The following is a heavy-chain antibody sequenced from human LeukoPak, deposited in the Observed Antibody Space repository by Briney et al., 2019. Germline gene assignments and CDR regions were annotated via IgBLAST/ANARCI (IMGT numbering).Heavy chain of an antibody. V-gene: IGHV1-69*13. CDR1: GYTLTSYG. CDR3: AREYYYDSSGYPGVSGFDI. Sequence: SVKVSCKASGYTLTSYGISWVRQAPGHGLEWMGGIIPIFGSANYAQKFQDRVTITADESTSTAYMELSSLRSEDTAVCYCAREYYYDSSGYPGVSGFDIWGQGTMVTVSS. D-gene: IGHD3-22*01. CDR2: IIPIFGSA. J-gene: IGHJ3*02.